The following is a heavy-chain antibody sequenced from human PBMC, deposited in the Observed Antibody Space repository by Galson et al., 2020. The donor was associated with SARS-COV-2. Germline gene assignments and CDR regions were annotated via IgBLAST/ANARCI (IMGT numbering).Heavy chain of an antibody. CDR3: AVVAAINLEPGNWFDP. CDR1: GFTFSSYW. V-gene: IGHV3-74*01. J-gene: IGHJ5*02. CDR2: INSDGSST. Sequence: GGSLRLSCAASGFTFSSYWMHWVRQAPGKGLVWVSRINSDGSSTSYADSVKGRFTISRDNAKNTLYLQMNSLRAEDTAVYYCAVVAAINLEPGNWFDPWGQGTLVTVSS. D-gene: IGHD2-15*01.